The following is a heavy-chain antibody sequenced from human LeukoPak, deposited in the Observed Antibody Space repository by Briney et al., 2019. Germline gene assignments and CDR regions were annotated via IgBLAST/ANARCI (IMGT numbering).Heavy chain of an antibody. D-gene: IGHD1/OR15-1a*01. Sequence: GGSLRLSCPASGFTFSTYGMHWVRQAPGKGLEWVTIIWYDGSNKYYADSVKGRFTISRDNSKNTLYLQMNSLRAEDTALYYCARGNREQSGNLDYWGQGTLVTVSS. CDR1: GFTFSTYG. V-gene: IGHV3-33*01. J-gene: IGHJ4*02. CDR2: IWYDGSNK. CDR3: ARGNREQSGNLDY.